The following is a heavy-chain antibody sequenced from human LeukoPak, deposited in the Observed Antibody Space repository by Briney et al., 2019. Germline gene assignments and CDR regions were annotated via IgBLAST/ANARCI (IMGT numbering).Heavy chain of an antibody. Sequence: GGSLRLSCAASGLAFSSYAMMWLRQAPGKGLEWVSATTANGDWALYADSVKGRFTISRDNSKSTLYLQMSSLRAEDTAVYYCTRRTSVVPFDYWGQGTLVTVSS. CDR3: TRRTSVVPFDY. CDR2: TTANGDWA. J-gene: IGHJ4*02. V-gene: IGHV3-23*01. CDR1: GLAFSSYA. D-gene: IGHD2-2*01.